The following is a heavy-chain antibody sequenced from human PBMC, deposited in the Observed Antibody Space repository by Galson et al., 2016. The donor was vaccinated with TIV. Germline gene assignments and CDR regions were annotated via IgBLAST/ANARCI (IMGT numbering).Heavy chain of an antibody. CDR3: ATIAVPGTRVY. J-gene: IGHJ4*02. CDR1: GFSFSTYW. CDR2: IQQDGSEK. D-gene: IGHD6-19*01. V-gene: IGHV3-7*01. Sequence: SLRLSCAASGFSFSTYWMTWVRQAPGKGLEWVANIQQDGSEKYYVDSVKGRFTISRDDAKNSLYLQMNSLRAEDTAVYYCATIAVPGTRVYWGQGAQVTVSA.